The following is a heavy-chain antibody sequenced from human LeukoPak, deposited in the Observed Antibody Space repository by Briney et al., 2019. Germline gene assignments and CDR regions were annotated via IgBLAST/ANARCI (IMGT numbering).Heavy chain of an antibody. CDR3: ARSYYDSRTKNYYYYGMDV. Sequence: ASVKVSCKASGYTFTGYYMHWVRQAPGQGLEWMGWINPNSGGTNYAQKFQGRVTMTRDTSISTAYMELSRLRSDDTAVYYCARSYYDSRTKNYYYYGMDVWGQGTTVTVSS. CDR1: GYTFTGYY. V-gene: IGHV1-2*02. J-gene: IGHJ6*02. D-gene: IGHD3-22*01. CDR2: INPNSGGT.